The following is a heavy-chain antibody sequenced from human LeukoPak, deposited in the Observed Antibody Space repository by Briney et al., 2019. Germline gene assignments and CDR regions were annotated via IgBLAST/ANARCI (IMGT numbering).Heavy chain of an antibody. CDR2: IGASGT. D-gene: IGHD4-17*01. CDR3: TRYYGDLGIFDS. J-gene: IGHJ4*02. Sequence: PGGSLRLSCAASGFTFSSYAMTWVRQAPGKGLEWVSGIGASGTYYADSVKGRFTISRDDSKNTAYLQMNSLKTEDTAVYYCTRYYGDLGIFDSWGQGTLVTVSS. CDR1: GFTFSSYA. V-gene: IGHV3-23*01.